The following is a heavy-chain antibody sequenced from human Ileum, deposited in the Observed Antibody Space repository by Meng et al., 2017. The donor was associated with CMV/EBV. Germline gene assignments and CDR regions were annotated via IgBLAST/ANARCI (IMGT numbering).Heavy chain of an antibody. D-gene: IGHD5-24*01. J-gene: IGHJ4*02. V-gene: IGHV4-59*10. Sequence: QVQLQQWGAGLLKPSETLSLTCAVSGGSISTYYWNWIRQPAGRELEWIGRVYNRDRTTYNPSLKSRVTMSVDTSKNQFSLTLYSVTAADTAVYFCARDREHTYGYTFEYWGQGTLVTVSS. CDR1: GGSISTYY. CDR3: ARDREHTYGYTFEY. CDR2: VYNRDRT.